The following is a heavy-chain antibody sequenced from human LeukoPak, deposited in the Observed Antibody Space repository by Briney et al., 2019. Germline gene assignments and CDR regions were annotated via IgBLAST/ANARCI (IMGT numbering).Heavy chain of an antibody. D-gene: IGHD1-1*01. CDR1: GYSFTSHW. J-gene: IGHJ4*02. V-gene: IGHV5-51*01. CDR3: AKRINWNEDY. Sequence: GESLKISCKGSGYSFTSHWIGWVRQMPGKGLEWMGIIYPGDSDTRYSPSFQGQVTISADKSISTAYLQWNSLRASDTAMYYCAKRINWNEDYWGQGTLVTVSS. CDR2: IYPGDSDT.